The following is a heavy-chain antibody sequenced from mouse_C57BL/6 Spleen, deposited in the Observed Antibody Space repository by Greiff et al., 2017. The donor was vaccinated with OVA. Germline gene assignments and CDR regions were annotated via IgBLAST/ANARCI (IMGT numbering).Heavy chain of an antibody. J-gene: IGHJ2*01. V-gene: IGHV5-16*01. CDR2: INYDGSST. Sequence: EVHLVESEGGLVQPGRSMKLSCTASGFTFSDYYMAWVRQVPEKGLEWVANINYDGSSTYYLDSLKSRFIISRDNAKNILYLQMSSLKSEDTATYYCARGWRYYFDYWGQGTTLTVSS. CDR1: GFTFSDYY. CDR3: ARGWRYYFDY.